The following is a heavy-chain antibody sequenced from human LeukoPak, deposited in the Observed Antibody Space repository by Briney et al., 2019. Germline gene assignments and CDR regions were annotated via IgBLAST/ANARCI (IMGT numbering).Heavy chain of an antibody. V-gene: IGHV4-59*08. CDR2: IYYSGST. D-gene: IGHD1-26*01. Sequence: SETLSLTCTVSGGSISSYYWSWIRQAPGKGLEWIGYIYYSGSTNYNPSLKSRVIISVDTSKNQFSLRLKSVTAADTAMYYCAKSGGYGLIDYWGQGTLVTVSS. CDR3: AKSGGYGLIDY. CDR1: GGSISSYY. J-gene: IGHJ4*02.